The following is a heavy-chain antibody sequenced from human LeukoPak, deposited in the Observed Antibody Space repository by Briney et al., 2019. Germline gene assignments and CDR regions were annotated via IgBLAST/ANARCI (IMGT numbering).Heavy chain of an antibody. J-gene: IGHJ4*02. V-gene: IGHV5-51*01. Sequence: GESLKISCKRSGDSFTYYWIGWVRQMPGKDLEWRGVIYPGDSDTRYRPSFQGKVTISVDKSISTAYLQWSSLKASDTAMYYCARQDGNSKYYFDYWGQGALVTVSS. CDR3: ARQDGNSKYYFDY. CDR1: GDSFTYYW. D-gene: IGHD1-1*01. CDR2: IYPGDSDT.